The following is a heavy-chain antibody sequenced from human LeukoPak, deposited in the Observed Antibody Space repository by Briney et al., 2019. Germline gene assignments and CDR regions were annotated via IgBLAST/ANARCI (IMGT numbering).Heavy chain of an antibody. CDR2: IYHSGST. CDR3: ARVRGYFDY. CDR1: GGSISSYY. V-gene: IGHV4-38-2*02. J-gene: IGHJ4*02. Sequence: SETLSLTCTVSGGSISSYYWSWIRQPPGKGLEWIGSIYHSGSTYYNPSLKSRVTISVDTSKNQFSLKLSSVTAADTAVYYCARVRGYFDYWGQGTLVTVSS.